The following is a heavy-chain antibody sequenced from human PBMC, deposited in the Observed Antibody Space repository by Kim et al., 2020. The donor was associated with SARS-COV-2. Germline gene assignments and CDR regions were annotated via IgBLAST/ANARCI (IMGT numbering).Heavy chain of an antibody. CDR1: GFTFGDYA. J-gene: IGHJ6*02. Sequence: GGSLRLSCTASGFTFGDYAMSWFRQAPGKGLEWVGFIRSKAYGGTTEYAASVKGRFTISRDDSKSIAYLQMNSLKTEDTAVYYCTRGYYGSGSRYYGMDVWGQGTTVTVSS. CDR3: TRGYYGSGSRYYGMDV. CDR2: IRSKAYGGTT. V-gene: IGHV3-49*03. D-gene: IGHD3-10*01.